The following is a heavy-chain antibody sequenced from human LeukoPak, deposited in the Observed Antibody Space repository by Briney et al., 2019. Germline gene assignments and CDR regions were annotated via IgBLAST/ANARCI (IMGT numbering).Heavy chain of an antibody. V-gene: IGHV1-69*06. CDR3: ARSPYSYANPIDY. J-gene: IGHJ4*02. CDR2: TIPIFGTA. D-gene: IGHD5-18*01. Sequence: SVKVSWKASGGTFSSYAISWVRQAPGQGLEWIGGTIPIFGTANYAQKFQGRVTITADKSTSTAYMELSSLRSEDTAVYYCARSPYSYANPIDYWGQGTLVTVSS. CDR1: GGTFSSYA.